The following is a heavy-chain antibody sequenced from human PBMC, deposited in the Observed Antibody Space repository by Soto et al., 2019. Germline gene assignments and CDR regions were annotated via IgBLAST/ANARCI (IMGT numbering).Heavy chain of an antibody. CDR1: GGSISSGGYS. Sequence: PSDTLSLTCAVSGGSISSGGYSWSWIRQPPGKGLEWIGYIYHSGSTYYNPSLKSRVTISVDTSKNQFSLKLTSVTAADTAVYYCARDKITGLFDYWGQGTLVTVSS. CDR3: ARDKITGLFDY. D-gene: IGHD2-8*02. CDR2: IYHSGST. V-gene: IGHV4-30-2*01. J-gene: IGHJ4*02.